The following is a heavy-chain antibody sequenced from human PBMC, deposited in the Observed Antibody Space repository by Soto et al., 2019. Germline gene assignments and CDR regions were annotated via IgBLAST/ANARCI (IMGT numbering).Heavy chain of an antibody. D-gene: IGHD1-26*01. CDR1: GASTVSHYH. J-gene: IGHJ4*02. V-gene: IGHV4-31*02. CDR3: ALALGPTTGLDY. CDR2: IVNSGTT. Sequence: QVQLQESGPGLVKPSQTLSLTCSVSGASTVSHYHWTWIRQPPGKGLEWMGDIVNSGTTFYNPSLTSRLSISMDTSGNHFSLELRSVTAADTAVYYCALALGPTTGLDYWGQGTLVTVSS.